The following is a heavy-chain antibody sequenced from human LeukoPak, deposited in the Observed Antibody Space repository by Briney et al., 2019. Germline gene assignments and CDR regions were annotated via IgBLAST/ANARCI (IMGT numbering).Heavy chain of an antibody. Sequence: ASVKVSCKASGYTFTSYGISWVRQAPGQGLEWMGWISAYNGNTNYAQKLQGRVTMTTDTSTSTAYMELRSLGSDDTAVYYCARSGLVTIFGVVPNWFDPWGQGTLVTVSS. D-gene: IGHD3-3*01. J-gene: IGHJ5*02. V-gene: IGHV1-18*01. CDR1: GYTFTSYG. CDR3: ARSGLVTIFGVVPNWFDP. CDR2: ISAYNGNT.